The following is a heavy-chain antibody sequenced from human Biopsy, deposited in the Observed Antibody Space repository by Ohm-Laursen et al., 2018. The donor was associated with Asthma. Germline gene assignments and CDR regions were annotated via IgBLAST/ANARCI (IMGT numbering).Heavy chain of an antibody. J-gene: IGHJ4*02. CDR3: ARATSTWSQSGPHYFDH. CDR1: PGSINDYY. V-gene: IGHV4-59*07. CDR2: VHSTGST. D-gene: IGHD6-13*01. Sequence: SDTLSLTCTVSPGSINDYYWNWIRQFPGKGLEWIGYVHSTGSTSFNPSLKSRLTISVDTSVDQVSLKLTSVTAADTAVYYCARATSTWSQSGPHYFDHWGQGTLVTVSS.